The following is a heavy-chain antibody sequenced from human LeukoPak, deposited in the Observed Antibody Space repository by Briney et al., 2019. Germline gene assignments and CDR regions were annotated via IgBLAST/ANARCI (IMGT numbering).Heavy chain of an antibody. D-gene: IGHD1-26*01. CDR1: GFAFSSFA. CDR2: TNGGGNTT. V-gene: IGHV3-23*01. CDR3: TQELHVAVGVADYYYFCMDV. J-gene: IGHJ6*03. Sequence: GGSLRLSCAASGFAFSSFAMGWVRQSPGKGLEWLSTNGGGNTTFYADSVKGRFTISRDNSKNTLYLHMDSLRPDNTAIYYCTQELHVAVGVADYYYFCMDVWGRGTAVTVSS.